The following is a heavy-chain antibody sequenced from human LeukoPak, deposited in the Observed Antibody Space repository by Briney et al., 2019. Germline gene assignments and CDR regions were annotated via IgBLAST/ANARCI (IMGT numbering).Heavy chain of an antibody. Sequence: SETLSLTCTVSGGSISSSSYYWGWIRQPPGKGLEWICSIYYSGSTYYNPSLKSRVTISVDTSKNQFFLKLSSLTAADTAVYYCARHWVTSSSTNWFDPWGQGALVTVSS. J-gene: IGHJ5*02. D-gene: IGHD6-6*01. V-gene: IGHV4-39*01. CDR3: ARHWVTSSSTNWFDP. CDR1: GGSISSSSYY. CDR2: IYYSGST.